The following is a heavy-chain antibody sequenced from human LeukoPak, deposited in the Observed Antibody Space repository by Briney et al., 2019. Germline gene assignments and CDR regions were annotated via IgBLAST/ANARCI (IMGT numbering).Heavy chain of an antibody. D-gene: IGHD5/OR15-5a*01. V-gene: IGHV3-66*01. CDR2: ISSGDTT. J-gene: IGHJ4*02. CDR1: GFTFSSNY. CDR3: ARGSVNMFYFDT. Sequence: GGSLRLSCSASGFTFSSNYMTWVRQAPGKGVEGVSVISSGDTTYYSDSLKGKFTISRDTSKNTLYLQMNNLRAEDTAVYYCARGSVNMFYFDTWGQGTLVTVSS.